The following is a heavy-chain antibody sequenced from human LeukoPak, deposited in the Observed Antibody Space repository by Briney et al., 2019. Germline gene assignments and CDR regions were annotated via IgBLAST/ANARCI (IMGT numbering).Heavy chain of an antibody. Sequence: SETLSLTCTVSGGSISNYYWSWIRQPPGKGLEWIGYVYSSGSTNYNPSLKSRVTMSVDTSKNQFSLKLSSVTAADTAVYYCARDGYYYDSSGYYEKMYYFDYWGQGTLVTVSS. D-gene: IGHD3-22*01. V-gene: IGHV4-59*12. CDR3: ARDGYYYDSSGYYEKMYYFDY. CDR1: GGSISNYY. J-gene: IGHJ4*02. CDR2: VYSSGST.